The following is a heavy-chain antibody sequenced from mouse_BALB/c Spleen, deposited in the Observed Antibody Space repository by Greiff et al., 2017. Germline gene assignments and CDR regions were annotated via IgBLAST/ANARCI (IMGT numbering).Heavy chain of an antibody. V-gene: IGHV14-3*02. CDR1: GFNIKDTY. D-gene: IGHD2-1*01. J-gene: IGHJ2*01. CDR3: ARGYDGNYFDY. Sequence: EVKLEESGAELVKPGASVKLSCTASGFNIKDTYMHWVKQRPEQGLEWIGRIDPANGNTKYDPKFQGKATITADTSSNTAYLQLSSLTSEDTAVYYCARGYDGNYFDYWGQGTTLTVSA. CDR2: IDPANGNT.